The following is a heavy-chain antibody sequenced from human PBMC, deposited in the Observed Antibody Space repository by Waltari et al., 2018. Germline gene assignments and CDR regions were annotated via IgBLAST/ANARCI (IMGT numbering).Heavy chain of an antibody. J-gene: IGHJ6*02. Sequence: QVQLVQSGAEVKKPGASVKVSCKASGYTFTSYAMHWVRQAPGQRLEWMGWINAGNGNTKYSQKFQGRVTITRDTSASTAYMELSSLRSEDTAVYDCARGPYSSSLYYYYGMDVWGQGTTVTVSS. CDR1: GYTFTSYA. V-gene: IGHV1-3*01. D-gene: IGHD6-6*01. CDR3: ARGPYSSSLYYYYGMDV. CDR2: INAGNGNT.